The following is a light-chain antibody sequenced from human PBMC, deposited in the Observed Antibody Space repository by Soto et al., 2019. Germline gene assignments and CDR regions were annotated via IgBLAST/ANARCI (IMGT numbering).Light chain of an antibody. V-gene: IGLV2-23*02. J-gene: IGLJ7*01. CDR2: EVS. Sequence: QSALTQPASVSGSPGQSXTISCTGTSSDVGSHNLVSWYQQHPGQAPKLMIYEVSKRPLGVSTRFSASKSGNTASLTISGLQAEDEADYYCCSYGGSRAVFGGGTQLTVL. CDR1: SSDVGSHNL. CDR3: CSYGGSRAV.